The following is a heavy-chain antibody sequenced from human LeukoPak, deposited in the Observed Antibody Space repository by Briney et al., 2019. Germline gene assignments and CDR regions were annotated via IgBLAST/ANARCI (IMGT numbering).Heavy chain of an antibody. J-gene: IGHJ2*01. CDR1: GLTFSSYS. CDR2: ISSSSSYI. V-gene: IGHV3-21*01. CDR3: ARHGPNDYGGNWDWYFDL. Sequence: GGSLRLSCAASGLTFSSYSMNWVRQAPGKGLEWVSSISSSSSYIYYADSVKGRLTISRDNAKNSLYLQMNSLRAEDTAVYYCARHGPNDYGGNWDWYFDLWGRGTLVTVSS. D-gene: IGHD4-23*01.